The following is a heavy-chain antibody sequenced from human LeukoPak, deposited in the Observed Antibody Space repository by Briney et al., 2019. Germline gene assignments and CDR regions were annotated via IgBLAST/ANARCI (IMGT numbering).Heavy chain of an antibody. D-gene: IGHD6-13*01. Sequence: LSGGSLRLSCAASGFTFSSYAMHWVRQAPGKGLEWVAVISYDGSNKYYADSVKGRFTISRDNSKNTLYLQMNSLRAEDTAVYYCARDVSSSSDFDYWGQGTLVTVSS. CDR3: ARDVSSSSDFDY. V-gene: IGHV3-30-3*01. CDR2: ISYDGSNK. CDR1: GFTFSSYA. J-gene: IGHJ4*02.